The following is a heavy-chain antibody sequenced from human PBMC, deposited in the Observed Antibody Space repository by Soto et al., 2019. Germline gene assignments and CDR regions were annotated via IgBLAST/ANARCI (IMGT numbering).Heavy chain of an antibody. Sequence: GGSLRLSCAASGFTFSSRWMYWVRQSPGKGPVWVSYINSDGSRIAYADSVKGRFTISRDNAKNTLYLQMNSLRVEDTAVYYCVRDIRWGRGTLVTVSS. V-gene: IGHV3-74*03. CDR3: VRDIR. CDR2: INSDGSRI. J-gene: IGHJ4*02. CDR1: GFTFSSRW.